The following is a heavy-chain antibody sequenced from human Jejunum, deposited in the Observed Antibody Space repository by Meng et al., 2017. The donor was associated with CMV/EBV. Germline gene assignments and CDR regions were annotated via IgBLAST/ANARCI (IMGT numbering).Heavy chain of an antibody. D-gene: IGHD3-3*01. CDR2: INWNGSPT. CDR1: FGDYT. Sequence: FGDYTMPWVRQRPGTGLEWVSLINWNGSPTYYAGSVKGRFTISRDNSKNSLYLQMNGLTTEDTALYYCAKEDLPRSGNAFDYWGQGTLVTVSS. V-gene: IGHV3-43*01. CDR3: AKEDLPRSGNAFDY. J-gene: IGHJ4*02.